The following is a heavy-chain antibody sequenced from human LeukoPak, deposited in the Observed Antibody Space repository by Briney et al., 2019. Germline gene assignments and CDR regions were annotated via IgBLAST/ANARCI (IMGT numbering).Heavy chain of an antibody. CDR1: GYTFTSYD. V-gene: IGHV1-8*03. CDR2: MNPNSGNT. Sequence: RASVKVSCKASGYTFTSYDINWVRQATGQGLEWMGWMNPNSGNTGYAQKFQGRVTITRNTSISTAYMELSSLRSEDTAVYYCARPGGPTMIGAFDIWGQGSMVTVSS. J-gene: IGHJ3*02. D-gene: IGHD3-22*01. CDR3: ARPGGPTMIGAFDI.